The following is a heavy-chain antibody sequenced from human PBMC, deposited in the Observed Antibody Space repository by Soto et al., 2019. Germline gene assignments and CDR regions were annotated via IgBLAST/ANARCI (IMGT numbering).Heavy chain of an antibody. CDR1: GYTFTSYY. V-gene: IGHV1-46*01. D-gene: IGHD1-26*01. Sequence: ASVKVSCKASGYTFTSYYMHWVRQAPGQGLEWMGIISPSGGSTSYAQKFQGRVTMTRDTSTSTVYMELSSLRSEDTAVYYCARDREDALKYSRSYYAAFDIWCQGIMVTVS. CDR3: ARDREDALKYSRSYYAAFDI. CDR2: ISPSGGST. J-gene: IGHJ3*02.